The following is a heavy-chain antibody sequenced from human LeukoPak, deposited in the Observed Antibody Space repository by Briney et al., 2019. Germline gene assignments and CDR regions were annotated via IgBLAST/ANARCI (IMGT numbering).Heavy chain of an antibody. CDR3: AKGPAVAGTDY. Sequence: GGSLSLSCAASGLTFSSYSMSWVRQAPGRGREWVSAISGSGGSTYYADSVKGRFTISRDNSKNTLYLQMNSLRAEDTAVYYCAKGPAVAGTDYWGQGTLVTVSS. V-gene: IGHV3-23*01. CDR2: ISGSGGST. J-gene: IGHJ4*02. CDR1: GLTFSSYS. D-gene: IGHD6-19*01.